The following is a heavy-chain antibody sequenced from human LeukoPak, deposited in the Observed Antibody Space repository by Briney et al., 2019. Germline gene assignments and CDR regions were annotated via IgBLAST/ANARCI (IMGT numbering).Heavy chain of an antibody. CDR2: MNPNSGNT. J-gene: IGHJ4*02. CDR1: GYTFTSYD. V-gene: IGHV1-8*03. Sequence: ASVKVSCKASGYTFTSYDINWVRQATGQGLEWMGWMNPNSGNTGYAQKFQGRVTITRNTSISTAYMELSSLRSEDTAVYYCARSGADNWNYEFDYWGQGTLVTVSS. D-gene: IGHD1-7*01. CDR3: ARSGADNWNYEFDY.